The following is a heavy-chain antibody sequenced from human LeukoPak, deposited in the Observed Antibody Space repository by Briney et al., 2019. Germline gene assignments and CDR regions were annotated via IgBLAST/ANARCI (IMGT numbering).Heavy chain of an antibody. CDR2: INHSGST. Sequence: SETLSLTCAVYSGSFSGYYWSWIRQPPGKGLEWIGEINHSGSTNYNPSLKSRVTISVDTSKNQFSLKLSSVTAADTAVYYCARHGSGHDYWGQGTLVTVSS. J-gene: IGHJ4*02. CDR1: SGSFSGYY. CDR3: ARHGSGHDY. V-gene: IGHV4-34*01. D-gene: IGHD3-10*01.